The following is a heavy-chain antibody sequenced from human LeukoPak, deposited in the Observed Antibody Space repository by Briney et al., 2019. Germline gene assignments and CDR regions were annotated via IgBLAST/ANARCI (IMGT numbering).Heavy chain of an antibody. CDR2: ISNNGGYT. V-gene: IGHV3-23*01. CDR1: GFTFSSSA. J-gene: IGHJ4*02. CDR3: AKDPLIAAWQTYFDY. Sequence: GGSLRLSCAASGFTFSSSAMSWVRQAPGKGLEWVSAISNNGGYTYYADSVQGRFTISRDNSKNTLYLQMNSLRAEDTAVYYCAKDPLIAAWQTYFDYWGQGTLVTVSS. D-gene: IGHD6-13*01.